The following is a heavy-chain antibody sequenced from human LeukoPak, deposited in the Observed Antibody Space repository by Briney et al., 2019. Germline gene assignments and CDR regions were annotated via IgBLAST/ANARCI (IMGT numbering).Heavy chain of an antibody. V-gene: IGHV4-59*01. Sequence: PSETLSLTCTVSGGSISSYYWSWIRQPPGKGLEWIANIYHTGSTNYNPSLSSRVTISIDTAKNQFSLKLTSVTTADTAVYYCARRGRNSSGWQDYLWGQGTLVTVSS. D-gene: IGHD6-25*01. CDR1: GGSISSYY. J-gene: IGHJ4*02. CDR2: IYHTGST. CDR3: ARRGRNSSGWQDYL.